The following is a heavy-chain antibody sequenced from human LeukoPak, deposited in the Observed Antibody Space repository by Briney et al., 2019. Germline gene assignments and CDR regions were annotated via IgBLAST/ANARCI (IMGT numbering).Heavy chain of an antibody. Sequence: GGSLRLSCAASAFIFSSYGMHWVRQAPGKGLEWVAFIRFDGSDEYYADSMKGRFTISRDNSKNTLYLQMNSLRAEDSAVFYCAKDYTFYYGSGSHDYAMDVWGQGTTVTVSS. CDR1: AFIFSSYG. J-gene: IGHJ6*02. D-gene: IGHD3-10*01. CDR3: AKDYTFYYGSGSHDYAMDV. V-gene: IGHV3-30*02. CDR2: IRFDGSDE.